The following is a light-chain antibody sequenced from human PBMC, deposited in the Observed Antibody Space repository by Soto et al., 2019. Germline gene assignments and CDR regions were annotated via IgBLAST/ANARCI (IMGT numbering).Light chain of an antibody. Sequence: QSVLTQPASVSGSPGQSITISCTGTSSDVGSYNLVSWYQQHPGKAPKLMIYEVSKRPSGVSNRFSGSKSGDTASLTISGLQAEDEADYYCCSYAGSSTLYVFGTGTQVPVL. J-gene: IGLJ1*01. CDR1: SSDVGSYNL. CDR3: CSYAGSSTLYV. V-gene: IGLV2-23*02. CDR2: EVS.